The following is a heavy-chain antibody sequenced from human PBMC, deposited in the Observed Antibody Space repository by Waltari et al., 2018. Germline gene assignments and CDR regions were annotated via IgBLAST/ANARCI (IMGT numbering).Heavy chain of an antibody. J-gene: IGHJ4*02. CDR2: IYQSWST. CDR3: ARGWRSSSQLFDD. CDR1: GGSISSYY. D-gene: IGHD6-6*01. Sequence: QVQLQESGSGLVKPSESLSIPCTVSGGSISSYYWIWIRQPPGKGQEWIGYIYQSWSTNTNPTPKSRVSISVATSKNQVSLKLSPVTAADTAVYDCARGWRSSSQLFDDWGQGTLVTVSS. V-gene: IGHV4-59*08.